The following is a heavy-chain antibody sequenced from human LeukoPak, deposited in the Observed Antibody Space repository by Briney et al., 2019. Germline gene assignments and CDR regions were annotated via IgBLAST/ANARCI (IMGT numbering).Heavy chain of an antibody. V-gene: IGHV1-2*06. CDR2: INPNSGGT. Sequence: GASVKVSCKASGYTFTGYYMHWVRQAPGQGLEWMGRINPNSGGTNYAQKFQGRVTMTRATSISTAYMELSRLRSDDTAVYYCARGPVTYYYMDVWSKGTTVTVSS. D-gene: IGHD3/OR15-3a*01. J-gene: IGHJ6*03. CDR3: ARGPVTYYYMDV. CDR1: GYTFTGYY.